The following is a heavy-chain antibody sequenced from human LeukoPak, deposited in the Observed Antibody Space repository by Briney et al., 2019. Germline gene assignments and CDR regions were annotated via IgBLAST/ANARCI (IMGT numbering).Heavy chain of an antibody. D-gene: IGHD4-23*01. J-gene: IGHJ4*02. Sequence: GGSLRLSCAASGFTFSSYSMTWVRQAPGKGLEWVSSISSSSSYIYYADSVKGRFTISRDNAKNSLYLQMNSLRAEDTAVYYCARGPTTVVTGNFDYWGQGTLVTVSS. CDR2: ISSSSSYI. CDR1: GFTFSSYS. CDR3: ARGPTTVVTGNFDY. V-gene: IGHV3-21*01.